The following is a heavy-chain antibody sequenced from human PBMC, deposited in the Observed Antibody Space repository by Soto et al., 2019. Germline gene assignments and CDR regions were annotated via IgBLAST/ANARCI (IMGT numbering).Heavy chain of an antibody. CDR1: WSSSSGYG. D-gene: IGHD5-18*01. J-gene: IGHJ4*02. V-gene: IGHV4-4*07. CDR2: IYNSGSI. Sequence: PSETLSLRGTVSWSSSSGYGLSWIRQPAGKGMESFGRIYNSGSINYNPFLKSRVTMSVDTSKNHLSLKLSSVTAADTAVYYCASTTAMARGYFDYWGQRTLVTVSS. CDR3: ASTTAMARGYFDY.